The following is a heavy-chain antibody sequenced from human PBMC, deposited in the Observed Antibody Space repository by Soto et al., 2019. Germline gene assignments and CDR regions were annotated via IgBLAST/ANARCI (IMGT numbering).Heavy chain of an antibody. CDR1: GGSLSSYY. CDR2: IYYSGST. V-gene: IGHV4-59*08. Sequence: SETLSLTCTVSGGSLSSYYWSWIRQPPGKGLEWIGYIYYSGSTNYNPSLKSRVTISVDTSKNQLSLKLSSVTAADTAVYYCARRYGYYFDYWGQGTLVTVSS. D-gene: IGHD4-17*01. CDR3: ARRYGYYFDY. J-gene: IGHJ4*02.